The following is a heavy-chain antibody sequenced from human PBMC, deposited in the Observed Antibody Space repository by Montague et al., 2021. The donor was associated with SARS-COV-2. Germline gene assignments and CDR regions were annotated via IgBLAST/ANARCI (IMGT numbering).Heavy chain of an antibody. Sequence: SETLSLTCTVSGGSISSSSYYWGWIRQPPGRGLEWIGSIYYSGSTYYNPCLKSRVTISVDTSKNQFSLKLSSATAADTAVYYCAGRVVVPAAIGHWYFDLWGRGTLVTVSS. V-gene: IGHV4-39*01. CDR3: AGRVVVPAAIGHWYFDL. CDR1: GGSISSSSYY. CDR2: IYYSGST. J-gene: IGHJ2*01. D-gene: IGHD2-2*02.